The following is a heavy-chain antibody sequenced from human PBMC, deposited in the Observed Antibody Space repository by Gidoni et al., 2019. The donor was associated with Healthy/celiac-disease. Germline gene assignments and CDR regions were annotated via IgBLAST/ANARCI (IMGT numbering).Heavy chain of an antibody. CDR2: IYTSGNT. CDR1: GGSISSNSFY. Sequence: QVQLQESGPGLVKPSQTLSLTCTFSGGSISSNSFYWSWIRQPAGKGLAWLGRIYTSGNTNYNPSLKSRVTISIDTSKNQFSLELSSVTAADTAVDYCARRLVGVVTHCDYWGQGTLVTVSS. V-gene: IGHV4-61*02. CDR3: ARRLVGVVTHCDY. J-gene: IGHJ4*02. D-gene: IGHD2-21*02.